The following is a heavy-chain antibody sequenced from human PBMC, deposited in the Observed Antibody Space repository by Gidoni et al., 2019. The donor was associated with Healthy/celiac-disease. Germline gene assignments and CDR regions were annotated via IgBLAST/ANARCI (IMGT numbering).Heavy chain of an antibody. CDR3: ARCFLGSEAFDI. D-gene: IGHD1-26*01. J-gene: IGHJ3*02. CDR1: GYTFTSYA. Sequence: QVQLVQSGAAVKKPGASVKVSCKASGYTFTSYAMHWVRQAPGQRLEWMGWINAGNGNTKYSQKFQGRVTITRDTSASTAYMELSSLRSEDTAVYYCARCFLGSEAFDIWGQGTMVTVSS. V-gene: IGHV1-3*01. CDR2: INAGNGNT.